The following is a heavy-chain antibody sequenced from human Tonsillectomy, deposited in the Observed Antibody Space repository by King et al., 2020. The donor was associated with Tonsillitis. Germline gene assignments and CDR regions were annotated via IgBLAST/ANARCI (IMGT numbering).Heavy chain of an antibody. D-gene: IGHD2/OR15-2a*01. CDR3: ARGHQLAQVLFLS. Sequence: VQLVQSGTEVKKPGSSVKVSCKSSGGTFSTFGISWVRQAPGQGLEWMGGIIPMFGTANYAQKFQVRVTIIADESTTTVYMELSNLRSEDTAVYYCARGHQLAQVLFLSWGQGTLVIVPS. V-gene: IGHV1-69*01. J-gene: IGHJ5*01. CDR1: GGTFSTFG. CDR2: IIPMFGTA.